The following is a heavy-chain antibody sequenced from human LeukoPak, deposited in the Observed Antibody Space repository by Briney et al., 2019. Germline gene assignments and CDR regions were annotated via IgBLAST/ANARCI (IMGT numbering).Heavy chain of an antibody. D-gene: IGHD3-3*02. CDR1: GFPFSSYG. J-gene: IGHJ4*02. CDR3: ARVGAFCFDY. CDR2: ISSIDGRT. Sequence: QPGGSLRLSCAALGFPFSSYGMSWVRPAPGKGLEWVSGISSIDGRTYYADSVKGRFTVSRDNSKNTLYLQMNSLRAQDTAVYYCARVGAFCFDYWGQGTLVTVSS. V-gene: IGHV3-23*01.